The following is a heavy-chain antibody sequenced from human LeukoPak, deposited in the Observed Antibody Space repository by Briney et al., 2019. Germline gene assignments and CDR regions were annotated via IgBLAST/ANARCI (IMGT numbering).Heavy chain of an antibody. CDR3: ARANNGAFAIVFDP. Sequence: ASVKVSCKASGGTFSSYAISWVRQAPGQGLEWMGGIIPIFGTANYAQKFQGRVTITADKSTSTAYMELSSLRSEDTAVYYCARANNGAFAIVFDPWGQGTLVTVSS. CDR1: GGTFSSYA. V-gene: IGHV1-69*06. CDR2: IIPIFGTA. D-gene: IGHD3-10*01. J-gene: IGHJ5*02.